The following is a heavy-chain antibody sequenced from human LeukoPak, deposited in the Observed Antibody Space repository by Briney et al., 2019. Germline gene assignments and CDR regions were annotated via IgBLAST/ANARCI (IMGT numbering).Heavy chain of an antibody. CDR1: GYTFTGYY. CDR3: ARANGGVVVPAATPYYFDY. V-gene: IGHV1-2*02. D-gene: IGHD2-2*01. Sequence: GASVKVSCKASGYTFTGYYMHWVRQAPGQGLEWMGWINPNSGGTNYAQEFQGRVTMTRDTSISTAYMELSRLRSDDTAVYYCARANGGVVVPAATPYYFDYWGQGTLVTVSS. J-gene: IGHJ4*02. CDR2: INPNSGGT.